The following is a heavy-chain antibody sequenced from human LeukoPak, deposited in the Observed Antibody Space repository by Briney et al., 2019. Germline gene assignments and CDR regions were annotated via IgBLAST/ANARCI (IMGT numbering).Heavy chain of an antibody. CDR1: GLTFSNYA. CDR2: VSGSGRNT. J-gene: IGHJ4*02. Sequence: GGSLRLSCAGSGLTFSNYAMTWVRQAPGKGLEWVSSVSGSGRNTFYPDSVEGRFTISRDNSKNTLYLQVNSLRAEDTAVYYCAKGGKWDVTPFDYWGQGTLVTVSS. D-gene: IGHD1-26*01. V-gene: IGHV3-23*01. CDR3: AKGGKWDVTPFDY.